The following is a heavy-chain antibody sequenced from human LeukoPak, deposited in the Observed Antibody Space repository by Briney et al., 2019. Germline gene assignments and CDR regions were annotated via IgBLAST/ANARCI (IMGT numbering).Heavy chain of an antibody. CDR2: IYYSGSN. Sequence: SETLSLTCTVSGVSISSYYWSWIRQPPGKGLEWIGYIYYSGSNNYNPSLKSRVTISVDTSKNQFSLKLSSVTAADTAVYYCARVSGGTYPDYWGQGTLVTVS. V-gene: IGHV4-59*01. CDR3: ARVSGGTYPDY. CDR1: GVSISSYY. J-gene: IGHJ4*02. D-gene: IGHD1-26*01.